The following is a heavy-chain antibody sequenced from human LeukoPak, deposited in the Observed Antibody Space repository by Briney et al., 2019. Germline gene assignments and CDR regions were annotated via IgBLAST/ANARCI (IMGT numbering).Heavy chain of an antibody. CDR1: GYTLTELS. J-gene: IGHJ6*02. V-gene: IGHV1-24*01. Sequence: ASVNVSFKVSGYTLTELSMHWVRQAPGKGLEWMGGFDPEDGETIYAQKFQGRVTMTEDTSTDTAYMELSSLRSEDTAVYYCATDREYYYGMDVWGQGTTVTVSS. CDR2: FDPEDGET. CDR3: ATDREYYYGMDV.